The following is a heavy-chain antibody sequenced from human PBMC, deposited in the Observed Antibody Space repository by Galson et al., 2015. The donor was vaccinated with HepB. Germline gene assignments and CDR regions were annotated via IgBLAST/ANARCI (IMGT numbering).Heavy chain of an antibody. J-gene: IGHJ4*02. D-gene: IGHD4-17*01. CDR1: GFTFSSYA. CDR2: ISRDSGVI. Sequence: SLRLSCAASGFTFSSYAMAWVRQAPGRGLEWVSTISRDSGVIHFADSVKGRFAISRDNSKNTLFLQMNSLRPEDTAIYFCARQAYAPFFESWGQGTLVTVSS. CDR3: ARQAYAPFFES. V-gene: IGHV3-23*01.